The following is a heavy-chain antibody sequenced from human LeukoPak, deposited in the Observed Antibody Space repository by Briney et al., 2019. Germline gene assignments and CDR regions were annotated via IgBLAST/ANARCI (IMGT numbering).Heavy chain of an antibody. CDR2: MNPNSGNT. J-gene: IGHJ4*02. CDR1: GYTFTSYD. Sequence: ASVKVSCKASGYTFTSYDINWVRQATGQGLEWMGWMNPNSGNTGYAQKFQGRVTITRNTSISTAYMELSSLRSEDTAVYYCARGPKSLYYDFWSGYYATLDYWGQGTLVTVSS. D-gene: IGHD3-3*01. CDR3: ARGPKSLYYDFWSGYYATLDY. V-gene: IGHV1-8*03.